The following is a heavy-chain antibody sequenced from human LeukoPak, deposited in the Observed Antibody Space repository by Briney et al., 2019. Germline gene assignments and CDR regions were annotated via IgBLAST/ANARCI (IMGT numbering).Heavy chain of an antibody. J-gene: IGHJ3*02. CDR2: IDWDNAK. Sequence: ESGPALVEPTQTLTLTFKLPGFSLSSSGMCVTWIRQPPGKALEWLARIDWDNAKFHNTSLKTRLTVSKDTSKNQVVLTMTNMDPVDTATYSSARMYGRCGSNRDAFDTWGRGTIVTVSS. V-gene: IGHV2-70*17. CDR3: ARMYGRCGSNRDAFDT. D-gene: IGHD1-26*01. CDR1: GFSLSSSGMC.